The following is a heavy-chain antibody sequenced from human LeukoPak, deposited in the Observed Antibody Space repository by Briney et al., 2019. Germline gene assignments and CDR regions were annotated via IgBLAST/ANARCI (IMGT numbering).Heavy chain of an antibody. CDR1: GLTFSRYG. D-gene: IGHD1-26*01. J-gene: IGHJ4*02. CDR3: ATTLDRIEGATHCDY. Sequence: GGSLRLSCAASGLTFSRYGMHWVRQAPGKGLEWVAVISYDGSNKYYADSVRGRFTISRDNSKNTLYLQMNSLRAEDTAVYYCATTLDRIEGATHCDYWGQGTLVTVSS. CDR2: ISYDGSNK. V-gene: IGHV3-30*03.